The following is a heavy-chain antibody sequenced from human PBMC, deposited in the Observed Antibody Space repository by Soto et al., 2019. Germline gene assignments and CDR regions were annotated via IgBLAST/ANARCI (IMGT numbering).Heavy chain of an antibody. CDR3: ARTVLGPDLLADSFVDYYYYMDV. CDR2: VYYTGST. D-gene: IGHD3-9*01. J-gene: IGHJ6*03. Sequence: SETLSLTCTVSGGSISNFYWSWIRQPPGKGLEWIGYVYYTGSTSYNPSLKRRVTFSADSSRGQFSLRLNSVTAAETAVYYCARTVLGPDLLADSFVDYYYYMDVWGQGTTVTVSS. CDR1: GGSISNFY. V-gene: IGHV4-59*08.